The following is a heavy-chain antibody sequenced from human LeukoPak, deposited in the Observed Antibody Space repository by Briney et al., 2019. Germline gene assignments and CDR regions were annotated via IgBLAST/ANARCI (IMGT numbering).Heavy chain of an antibody. CDR3: ARLIAVTGNVDYFDC. J-gene: IGHJ4*02. Sequence: SETLSLTCTVSGGSINSYHWSWIRQPPGEGLEWIGYVHYSGITNYNPSLKSRVTISIDTSKTQFFLKLSFVTAADTAVYYCARLIAVTGNVDYFDCWGQGTLVTASS. CDR2: VHYSGIT. D-gene: IGHD6-19*01. V-gene: IGHV4-59*08. CDR1: GGSINSYH.